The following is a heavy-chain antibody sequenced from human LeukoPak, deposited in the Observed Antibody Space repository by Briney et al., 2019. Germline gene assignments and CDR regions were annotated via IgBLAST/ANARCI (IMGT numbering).Heavy chain of an antibody. Sequence: GGSLRLSCAASGFTFSSYAMHWVRQAPGKGLEWVAVISYDGSNKYYADSVKGRFTISRDNSKNTLYLQMNSLRAGDTAVYYCASPHCSSTSCPPYGDYEVDYWGQGTLVTVSS. CDR3: ASPHCSSTSCPPYGDYEVDY. V-gene: IGHV3-30-3*01. CDR1: GFTFSSYA. D-gene: IGHD2-2*01. CDR2: ISYDGSNK. J-gene: IGHJ4*02.